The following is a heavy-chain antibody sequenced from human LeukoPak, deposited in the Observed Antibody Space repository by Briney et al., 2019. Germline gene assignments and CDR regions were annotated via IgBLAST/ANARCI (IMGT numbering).Heavy chain of an antibody. V-gene: IGHV1-46*01. CDR1: GYTFTSYY. J-gene: IGHJ4*02. D-gene: IGHD3-9*01. CDR2: INPSGGST. Sequence: WASVKVSCKASGYTFTSYYMHWVRQAPGQGLEWMGIINPSGGSTSYAQKFQGRVTMTRDMSTSTVYMELSSLRSEDTAVYYCARRIGLLTGYYYFDYWGQGTLVTVSS. CDR3: ARRIGLLTGYYYFDY.